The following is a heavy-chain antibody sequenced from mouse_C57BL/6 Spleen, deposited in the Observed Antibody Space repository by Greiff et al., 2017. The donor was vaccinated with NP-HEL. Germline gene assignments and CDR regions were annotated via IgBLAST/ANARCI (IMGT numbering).Heavy chain of an antibody. Sequence: DVKLVESGGDLVKPGGSLKLSCAASGFTFSSYGMSWVRQTPDKRLEWVATISSGGSYTYYPDSVKGRFTISRDNAKNTLYLQMSSLKSEDTAMYYCARHVTTDWYFDVWGTGTTVTVSS. J-gene: IGHJ1*03. CDR3: ARHVTTDWYFDV. CDR2: ISSGGSYT. CDR1: GFTFSSYG. V-gene: IGHV5-6*02. D-gene: IGHD2-12*01.